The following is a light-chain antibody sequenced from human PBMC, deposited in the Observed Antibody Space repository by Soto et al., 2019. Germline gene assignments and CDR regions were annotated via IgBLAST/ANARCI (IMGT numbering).Light chain of an antibody. CDR2: AAS. Sequence: AIQMTQSPSSLSASLGDRVTMSCRASQGIRSDLGWYQQKPGKAPKLLIYAASILQTGVPSRFSGSGSGSAFSLTITSLQPEDFATYYCLQDYSSPITFGQGTRLEIK. CDR3: LQDYSSPIT. J-gene: IGKJ5*01. V-gene: IGKV1-6*01. CDR1: QGIRSD.